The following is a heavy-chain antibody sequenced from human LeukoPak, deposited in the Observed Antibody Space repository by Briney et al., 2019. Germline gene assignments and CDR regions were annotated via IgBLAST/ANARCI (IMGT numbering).Heavy chain of an antibody. V-gene: IGHV3-23*01. D-gene: IGHD2-15*01. J-gene: IGHJ4*02. CDR2: ISGSGGST. CDR3: ARGTASYCSGGSCYLAY. Sequence: PGGSLRLSCAASGFTFSSYGMSWVRQAPGKGLEWVSAISGSGGSTYYGDSVKGRFTISRDNSKNTLYLQLNSLRADDTAIYYCARGTASYCSGGSCYLAYWGQGTLVTVSS. CDR1: GFTFSSYG.